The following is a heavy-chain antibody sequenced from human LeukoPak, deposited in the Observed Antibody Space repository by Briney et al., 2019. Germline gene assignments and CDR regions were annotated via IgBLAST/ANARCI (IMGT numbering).Heavy chain of an antibody. J-gene: IGHJ4*02. CDR3: ARAGGYYDSSGYYFRSGPGDC. Sequence: ASVKVSCKASGYTFTGYYMHWVRQAPGQGLEWMGWINPNSGGTNYAQKFQGRFTMTRDTSISTAYMELGRLRSDDTAVYYCARAGGYYDSSGYYFRSGPGDCWGQGTLVTVSS. V-gene: IGHV1-2*02. D-gene: IGHD3-22*01. CDR2: INPNSGGT. CDR1: GYTFTGYY.